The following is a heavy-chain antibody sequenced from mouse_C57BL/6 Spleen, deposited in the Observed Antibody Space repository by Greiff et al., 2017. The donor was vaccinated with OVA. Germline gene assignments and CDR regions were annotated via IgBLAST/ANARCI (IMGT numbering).Heavy chain of an antibody. V-gene: IGHV1-82*01. CDR3: ARELRGSYFDY. D-gene: IGHD1-1*01. J-gene: IGHJ2*01. CDR2: IYPGDGDT. CDR1: GYAFSSSW. Sequence: QVQLQQPGPELVKPGASVKISCKASGYAFSSSWMNWVKQRPGKGLEWIGRIYPGDGDTNYNGKFKGKATLTADKSSSTAYMQLSSLTSEDSAVYFCARELRGSYFDYWGQGTTLTVSS.